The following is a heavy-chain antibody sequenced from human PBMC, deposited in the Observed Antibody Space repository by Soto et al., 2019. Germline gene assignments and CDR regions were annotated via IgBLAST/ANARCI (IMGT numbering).Heavy chain of an antibody. CDR3: AKEIGIFGVVTIRYYYVMDV. Sequence: PGGSLRLSCAASGFTFSSYAMSWVRQAPGKGLEWVSAISGSGGSTYYADSVKGRFTISRDNSKNTLYLQMNSLRAEDTAVYYCAKEIGIFGVVTIRYYYVMDVWGQGTTVTVSS. J-gene: IGHJ6*02. CDR1: GFTFSSYA. D-gene: IGHD3-3*01. V-gene: IGHV3-23*01. CDR2: ISGSGGST.